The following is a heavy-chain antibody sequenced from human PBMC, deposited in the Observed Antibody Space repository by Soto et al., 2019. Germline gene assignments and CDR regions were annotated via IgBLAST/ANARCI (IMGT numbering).Heavy chain of an antibody. J-gene: IGHJ4*02. D-gene: IGHD5-12*01. CDR2: ISYDGSNK. V-gene: IGHV3-30*18. CDR1: GFTFSSYG. Sequence: GGSLRLSCAASGFTFSSYGMHWVRQAPGKGLEWVAVISYDGSNKYYADSVKGRFTISRDNSKNTLYLQMNSLRAEDTAVYYCAKDTYSGYDYVLDYWGQGTLVTVSS. CDR3: AKDTYSGYDYVLDY.